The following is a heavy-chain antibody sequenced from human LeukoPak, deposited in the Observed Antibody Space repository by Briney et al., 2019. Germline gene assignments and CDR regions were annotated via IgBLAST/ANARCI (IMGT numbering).Heavy chain of an antibody. V-gene: IGHV4-34*01. D-gene: IGHD2-2*01. Sequence: PSETLSLTCAVYGGSFSGYYWSWIRQPPGKGLEWIGSIYHSGSTYYNPSLKSRVTISVDTSKNQFSLKLSSVTAADTAVYYCARLDCSSTSCPPYYMDVWGKGTTVTVSS. CDR2: IYHSGST. CDR1: GGSFSGYY. J-gene: IGHJ6*03. CDR3: ARLDCSSTSCPPYYMDV.